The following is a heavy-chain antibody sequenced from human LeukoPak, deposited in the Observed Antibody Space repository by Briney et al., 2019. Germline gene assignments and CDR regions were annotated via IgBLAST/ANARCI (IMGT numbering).Heavy chain of an antibody. J-gene: IGHJ4*02. CDR3: AKAYSSGWYGLDY. CDR2: NDSGGST. V-gene: IGHV3-23*01. D-gene: IGHD6-19*01. Sequence: NDSGGSTYYADSVKGRFTISRDNSKNTLYLQMNSLRAEDTAVYYCAKAYSSGWYGLDYWGQGALVTVSS.